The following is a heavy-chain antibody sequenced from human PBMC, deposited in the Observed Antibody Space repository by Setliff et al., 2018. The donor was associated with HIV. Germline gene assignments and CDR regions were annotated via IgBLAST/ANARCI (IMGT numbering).Heavy chain of an antibody. J-gene: IGHJ3*02. CDR3: ARVATGPESFDI. CDR1: GDSINNYY. D-gene: IGHD3-9*01. V-gene: IGHV4-59*01. Sequence: SETLSLTCTVSGDSINNYYWSWIRQPPGKGLEWIGYVYSTGSTNSKSSLKSRVTISVDTSKNQFSLKLSPVTAADTAVYYCARVATGPESFDIWGQGTMVTVSS. CDR2: VYSTGST.